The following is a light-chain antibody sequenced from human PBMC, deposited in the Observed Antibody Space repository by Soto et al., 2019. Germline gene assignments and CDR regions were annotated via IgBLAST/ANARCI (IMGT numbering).Light chain of an antibody. CDR2: DVS. J-gene: IGLJ1*01. CDR1: TSDVGGYNY. V-gene: IGLV2-14*01. Sequence: HSALTQPASVSGSPGQSITISCTGTTSDVGGYNYVSWYQQHPGKAPKLMIYDVSNRPSGVSNRFSGSKSGNTASLTISGLQAEDEAEYYCNSYTSSSTPYVFGTGTKLTVL. CDR3: NSYTSSSTPYV.